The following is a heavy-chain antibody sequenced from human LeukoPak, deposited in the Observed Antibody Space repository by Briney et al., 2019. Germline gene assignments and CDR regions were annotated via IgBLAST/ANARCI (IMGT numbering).Heavy chain of an antibody. V-gene: IGHV3-21*01. Sequence: GGSLRLSCAASGFTFSSYSMNWVRQAPGKGLEWVSSISSSSSYIYYADSVKGRFTISRDNAKNSLYLQMNSLRAEDTAVYYCARAAGFSSGLDYWGQGTLVTVSS. D-gene: IGHD1-14*01. J-gene: IGHJ4*02. CDR3: ARAAGFSSGLDY. CDR2: ISSSSSYI. CDR1: GFTFSSYS.